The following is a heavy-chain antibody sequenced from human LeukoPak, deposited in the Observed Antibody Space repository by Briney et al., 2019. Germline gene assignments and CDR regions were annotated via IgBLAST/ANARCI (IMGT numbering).Heavy chain of an antibody. Sequence: PSETLSLTCTVSGGSISSSSYYWGWIRQPPGKGLEWIGSIYYSGSTYYNPSLKSRVTISVDTSKNQFSLKLSSVTAADTAVYYCASLRTGDFDYWGQGALVTVSS. J-gene: IGHJ4*02. CDR3: ASLRTGDFDY. D-gene: IGHD3-10*01. V-gene: IGHV4-39*01. CDR1: GGSISSSSYY. CDR2: IYYSGST.